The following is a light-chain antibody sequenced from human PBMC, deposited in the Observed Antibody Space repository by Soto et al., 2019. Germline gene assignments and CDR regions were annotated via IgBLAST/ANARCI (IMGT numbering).Light chain of an antibody. CDR2: DAS. CDR1: QTVRNNY. V-gene: IGKV3-20*01. Sequence: EFVLTQSPGTLSLSPGERATLSCRASQTVRNNYLAWYQQKPGQAPRLLIYDASSRATGIPDRFSGGGSGTDFTLTISRLEPEDFAVYYCQQFSSYPLTFGGVTKVDSK. J-gene: IGKJ4*01. CDR3: QQFSSYPLT.